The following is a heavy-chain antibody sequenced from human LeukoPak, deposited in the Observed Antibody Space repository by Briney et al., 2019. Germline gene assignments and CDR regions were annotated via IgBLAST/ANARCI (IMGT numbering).Heavy chain of an antibody. D-gene: IGHD2-15*01. V-gene: IGHV1-18*01. CDR3: ARSGYCSGGSCQIPYDY. CDR2: ISAYNGNT. Sequence: ASVKVSCKASGYTFTSYGISWVRQAPGQGLEWMGWISAYNGNTNYAQKLQGRVTMTTDTSTSTAYMELRSLRSDDTAVYYCARSGYCSGGSCQIPYDYWGQGTLVTVSS. J-gene: IGHJ4*02. CDR1: GYTFTSYG.